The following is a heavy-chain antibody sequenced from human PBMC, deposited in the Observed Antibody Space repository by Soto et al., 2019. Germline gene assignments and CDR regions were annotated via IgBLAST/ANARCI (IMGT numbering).Heavy chain of an antibody. Sequence: LSLTCTVSGGSISSSSYYWGWIRQPPGKGLEWIGSIYYSGSTYYNPSLKSRVTISVDTSKNQFSLKLSSVTAADTAVYYCARRGYCSGGSCYPTPFDYWGQGTLVTVSS. V-gene: IGHV4-39*01. CDR1: GGSISSSSYY. J-gene: IGHJ4*02. CDR3: ARRGYCSGGSCYPTPFDY. CDR2: IYYSGST. D-gene: IGHD2-15*01.